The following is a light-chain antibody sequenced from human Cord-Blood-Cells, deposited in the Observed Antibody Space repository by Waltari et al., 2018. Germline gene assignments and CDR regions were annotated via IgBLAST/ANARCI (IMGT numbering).Light chain of an antibody. CDR3: QQSYSTLWT. CDR1: QSSSSY. CDR2: AAS. J-gene: IGKJ1*01. Sequence: EIQITHTNQPLPPPVGDRGTITCRASQSSSSYLNWYQQKPGKAPKLLIYAASSLESGVPSRFSGSGSGTDFTLTISSLQPEDFATYYCQQSYSTLWTFGQGTKVEIK. V-gene: IGKV1-39*01.